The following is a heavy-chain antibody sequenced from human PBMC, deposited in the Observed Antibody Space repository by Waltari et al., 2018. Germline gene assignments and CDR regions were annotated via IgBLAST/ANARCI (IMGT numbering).Heavy chain of an antibody. CDR2: IIPILGIA. Sequence: QVQLVQSGAEVKKPGSSVKVSCKASGGTFSSYTISWVRQAPGQGLEWMGRIIPILGIANYAQEFQGRVTITADKSTSTAYMELSSLRSEDTAVYYCARGTSTYYYDSSGYYDYWGQGTLVTVSS. CDR3: ARGTSTYYYDSSGYYDY. CDR1: GGTFSSYT. V-gene: IGHV1-69*02. J-gene: IGHJ4*02. D-gene: IGHD3-22*01.